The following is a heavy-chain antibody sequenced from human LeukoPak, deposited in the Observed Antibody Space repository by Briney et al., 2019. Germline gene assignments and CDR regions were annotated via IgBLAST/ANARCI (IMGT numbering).Heavy chain of an antibody. D-gene: IGHD2-15*01. CDR2: IWYDGSNQ. J-gene: IGHJ6*02. CDR1: GFTFRNHG. CDR3: ARDIASVRMDV. Sequence: PGRSLRLSCAACGFTFRNHGMHWVRQAPGKGLEWVAVIWYDGSNQYYADTVKGRFTISRDNSKNTLYLQMTSLRAEDTAVYYCARDIASVRMDVWGQGTTVTVSS. V-gene: IGHV3-33*01.